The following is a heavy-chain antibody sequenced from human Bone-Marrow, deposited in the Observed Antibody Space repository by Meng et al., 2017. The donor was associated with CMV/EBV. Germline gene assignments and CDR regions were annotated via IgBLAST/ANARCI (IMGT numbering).Heavy chain of an antibody. V-gene: IGHV1-2*02. CDR3: ARVLGHFDH. Sequence: KVSCKASGYPFTGYYIHWVRQAPGQGPEWMGWINPNSGDTNYAQKFQGRVTMTGDTSITTAYMELSRLRSDDTAVYYCARVLGHFDHWGQGTLVTVSS. D-gene: IGHD3-16*01. CDR2: INPNSGDT. CDR1: GYPFTGYY. J-gene: IGHJ4*02.